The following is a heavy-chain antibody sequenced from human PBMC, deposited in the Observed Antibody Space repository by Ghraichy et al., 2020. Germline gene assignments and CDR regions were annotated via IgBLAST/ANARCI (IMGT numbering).Heavy chain of an antibody. CDR1: GFTVSSNY. Sequence: LSLTCAASGFTVSSNYMSWVRQAPGKGLEWVSVIYSGGSTYYADSVKGRFTISRDNSKNTLYLQMNSLRAEDTAVYYCARGVDSYGNTWFDPWGQGTLVTVSS. V-gene: IGHV3-66*02. D-gene: IGHD5-18*01. CDR3: ARGVDSYGNTWFDP. J-gene: IGHJ5*02. CDR2: IYSGGST.